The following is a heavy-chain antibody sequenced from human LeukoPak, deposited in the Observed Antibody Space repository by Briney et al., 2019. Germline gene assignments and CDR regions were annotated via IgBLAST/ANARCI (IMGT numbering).Heavy chain of an antibody. CDR2: LAVVSGNT. Sequence: SVKVSCKASGFSFSSSSMQWVRQARGQRLEWIGWLAVVSGNTNYAQKFQGRVIITRDMSPSTAYMELRSLRSEDTALYYCAAVFGSGYYYYFDYWGQGSLVTVSS. CDR3: AAVFGSGYYYYFDY. D-gene: IGHD3-22*01. V-gene: IGHV1-58*02. J-gene: IGHJ4*02. CDR1: GFSFSSSS.